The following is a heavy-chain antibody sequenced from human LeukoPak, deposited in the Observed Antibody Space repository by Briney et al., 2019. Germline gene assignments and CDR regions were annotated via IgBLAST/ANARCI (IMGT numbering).Heavy chain of an antibody. J-gene: IGHJ4*02. CDR3: ARQFGYSYGGDY. D-gene: IGHD5-18*01. V-gene: IGHV4-39*01. CDR1: GGSISSSSCY. CDR2: IYYSGST. Sequence: SETLSLTCTVSGGSISSSSCYWGWIRQPPGKGLEWIGSIYYSGSTYYNPSLKSRVTISVDTSKNQFSLELSSVTAADTAVYYCARQFGYSYGGDYWGQGTLVTVSS.